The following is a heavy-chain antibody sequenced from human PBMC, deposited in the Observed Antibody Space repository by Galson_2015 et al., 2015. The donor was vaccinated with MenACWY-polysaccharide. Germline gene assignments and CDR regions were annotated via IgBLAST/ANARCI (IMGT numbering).Heavy chain of an antibody. CDR3: ANPGLSTGRTSDVDY. D-gene: IGHD1-14*01. CDR1: GFTFNSHT. CDR2: ISGSGAST. Sequence: SLRLSCAASGFTFNSHTMSWVRQAPGKGLEWVSAISGSGASTYYADSVKGRFTISRDNSKNTLYLQMNSLRADDTAVYYCANPGLSTGRTSDVDYWGQGTLVTVSS. V-gene: IGHV3-23*01. J-gene: IGHJ4*02.